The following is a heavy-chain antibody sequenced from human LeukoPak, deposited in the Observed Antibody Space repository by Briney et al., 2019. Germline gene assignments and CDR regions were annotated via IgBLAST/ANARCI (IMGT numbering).Heavy chain of an antibody. CDR1: GYTFTSYG. CDR2: IIPIFGTA. J-gene: IGHJ4*02. Sequence: SVKVSCKASGYTFTSYGISWVRQAPGQGLEWMGGIIPIFGTANYAQKFQGRVTITADESTSTAYMELSSLRSEDTAVYYCARVGDVDIVATAIWERDYYFDYWGQGTLVTVSS. V-gene: IGHV1-69*13. CDR3: ARVGDVDIVATAIWERDYYFDY. D-gene: IGHD5-12*01.